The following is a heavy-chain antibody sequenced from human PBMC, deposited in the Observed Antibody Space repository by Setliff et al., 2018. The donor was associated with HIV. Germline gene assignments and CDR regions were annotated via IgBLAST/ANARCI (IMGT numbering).Heavy chain of an antibody. CDR2: IYSSGST. V-gene: IGHV4-4*09. Sequence: SETLSLTCTVSGGSISGHYWSWIRQPPGRGLEWIGYIYSSGSTNFNPPLQSRVTISVDTSKNQFSLKLSSVTAADTAVYYCARHSGVASPNWFDPWG. J-gene: IGHJ5*02. CDR3: ARHSGVASPNWFDP. CDR1: GGSISGHY. D-gene: IGHD3-10*01.